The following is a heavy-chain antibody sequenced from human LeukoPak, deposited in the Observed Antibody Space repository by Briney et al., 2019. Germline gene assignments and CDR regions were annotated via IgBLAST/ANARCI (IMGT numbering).Heavy chain of an antibody. D-gene: IGHD2-2*01. CDR2: IYYSGNT. CDR1: GGSISNYC. CDR3: ARVRYCSTNRCYDREFDN. Sequence: ASETLSLTCTVSGGSISNYCWSWIRQPPGKGLEWIGYIYYSGNTNYNPSLKSRVTISVDTSKNQFSLKLNSVTAADTAVYYCARVRYCSTNRCYDREFDNWGQGTLVTVSS. V-gene: IGHV4-59*01. J-gene: IGHJ4*02.